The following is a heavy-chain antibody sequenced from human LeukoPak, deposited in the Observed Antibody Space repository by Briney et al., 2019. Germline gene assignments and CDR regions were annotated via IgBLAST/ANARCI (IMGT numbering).Heavy chain of an antibody. V-gene: IGHV3-7*01. D-gene: IGHD2-2*01. Sequence: GGSLRLSCAASGFAFSNYWMSWVRQAPGKGLEWVANIRQGGSEKYYVDSVKGRFTISRDNAKNSLYLQMNSLGAEDTALYYCARDTSSTSYDYWGQGTLVTVSS. CDR1: GFAFSNYW. CDR2: IRQGGSEK. J-gene: IGHJ4*02. CDR3: ARDTSSTSYDY.